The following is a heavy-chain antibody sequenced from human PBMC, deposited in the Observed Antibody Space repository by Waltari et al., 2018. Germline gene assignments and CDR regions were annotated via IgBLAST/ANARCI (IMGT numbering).Heavy chain of an antibody. Sequence: EEQLVESGGGLVQPGASLRLSCAASGFTFSSFWLNWVLQAPGKGPLGVSRISTDASDTTYADSVKGRFTISRDNARNTLYLQMNRLRAEDTAVYFCARVSRRTYRSPVPGRHYYYGMDVWGQGTTVTVSS. J-gene: IGHJ6*02. CDR3: ARVSRRTYRSPVPGRHYYYGMDV. D-gene: IGHD1-1*01. CDR2: ISTDASDT. CDR1: GFTFSSFW. V-gene: IGHV3-74*03.